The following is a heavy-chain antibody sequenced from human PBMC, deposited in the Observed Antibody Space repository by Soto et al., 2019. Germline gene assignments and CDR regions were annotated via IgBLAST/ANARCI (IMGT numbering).Heavy chain of an antibody. Sequence: QVQLVQSGAEVKKPGSSVKVSCKASGGTFSSYAISWVRQAPGQGLEWMGGIIPIFGTANYAQKFQGRVTITADESTSTAYMELSSVRSEDTAVYYCARSMDYDSSGYYYDYYYYGMDVWGQGTTVTVSS. V-gene: IGHV1-69*01. CDR3: ARSMDYDSSGYYYDYYYYGMDV. D-gene: IGHD3-22*01. CDR1: GGTFSSYA. J-gene: IGHJ6*02. CDR2: IIPIFGTA.